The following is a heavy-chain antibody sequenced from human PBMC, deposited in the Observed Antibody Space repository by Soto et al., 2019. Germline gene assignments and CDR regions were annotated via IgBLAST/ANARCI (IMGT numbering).Heavy chain of an antibody. D-gene: IGHD6-6*01. V-gene: IGHV1-69*13. CDR2: IIPIFGTA. CDR1: GETFSSYV. Sequence: GASVKVSSKASGETFSSYVITWVLQAPGQGLEWMGGIIPIFGTANYAQKFQGRVTITADESTSTAYMELSSLRSEDTAVYYCASGSIGDAFDVWGQGTMVNVSS. J-gene: IGHJ3*01. CDR3: ASGSIGDAFDV.